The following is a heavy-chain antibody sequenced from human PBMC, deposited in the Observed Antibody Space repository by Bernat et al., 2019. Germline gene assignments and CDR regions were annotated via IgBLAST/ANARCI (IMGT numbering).Heavy chain of an antibody. CDR1: GYSISSGYY. CDR2: IYHSGST. J-gene: IGHJ5*02. V-gene: IGHV4-38-2*02. Sequence: QVQLQESGPGLVKPSETLSLTCAVSGYSISSGYYWGWIRQPPGKGLEWIGSIYHSGSTYYNPSLKSRVTISVDTSKNQFSLKLSSLTAADTAVYYCAREGNYVWGSYRSPRGYNWFDPWGQGTLVTVSS. D-gene: IGHD3-16*02. CDR3: AREGNYVWGSYRSPRGYNWFDP.